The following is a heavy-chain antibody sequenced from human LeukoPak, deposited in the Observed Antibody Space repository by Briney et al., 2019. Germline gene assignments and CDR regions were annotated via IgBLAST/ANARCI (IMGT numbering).Heavy chain of an antibody. V-gene: IGHV3-23*01. CDR2: ISGSGGST. J-gene: IGHJ5*02. D-gene: IGHD3-22*01. CDR3: AKDLTMIVANWFDP. CDR1: GFTFSSYA. Sequence: GASLRLSCAASGFTFSSYAMSWVRQAPGKGLKWVSAISGSGGSTYYADSVKGRFTISRDNSKNTLYLQMNSLRAEDTAVYYCAKDLTMIVANWFDPWGQGTLVTISS.